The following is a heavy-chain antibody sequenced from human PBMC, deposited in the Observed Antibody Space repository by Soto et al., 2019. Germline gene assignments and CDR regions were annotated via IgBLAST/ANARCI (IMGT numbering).Heavy chain of an antibody. Sequence: GGSLRLSGSASGFTLSGYAMHWVRQAPWKGVGHVSPSSSNEGSQYYADAVKGRLTRSRDNSKITPYVTMSRLIAEGTAVYYCVKKGVGAFDIWGQGTMVTVSS. D-gene: IGHD3-10*01. V-gene: IGHV3-64*05. CDR1: GFTLSGYA. CDR2: SSSNEGSQ. J-gene: IGHJ3*02. CDR3: VKKGVGAFDI.